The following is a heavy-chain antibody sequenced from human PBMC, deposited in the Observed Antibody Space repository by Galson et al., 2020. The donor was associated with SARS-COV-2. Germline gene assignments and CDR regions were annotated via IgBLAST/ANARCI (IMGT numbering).Heavy chain of an antibody. V-gene: IGHV5-51*01. CDR2: IYPDDSDT. Sequence: GESLKISCKVSGYRFSSYWIGWVRQMPGKGLEWMGIIYPDDSDTRYSPSFQGQVIISADKSINTAYLQWSSLKASDTAIYYCARRGNGNYYFDYWGQGTLVTVSS. D-gene: IGHD2-8*01. CDR1: GYRFSSYW. CDR3: ARRGNGNYYFDY. J-gene: IGHJ4*02.